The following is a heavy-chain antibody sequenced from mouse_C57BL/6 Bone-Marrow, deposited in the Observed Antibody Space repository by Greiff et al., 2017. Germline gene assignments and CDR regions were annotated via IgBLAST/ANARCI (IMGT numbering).Heavy chain of an antibody. CDR3: ARDYPDAMDY. CDR1: GYTFTSYW. J-gene: IGHJ4*01. D-gene: IGHD2-4*01. CDR2: IDPSDSYT. V-gene: IGHV1-69*01. Sequence: VQLQQPGAELVMPGASVKLSCKASGYTFTSYWMHWVKQRPGQGLEWIGEIDPSDSYTNYNQKFKGKSTLTVDKSSSTAYMQLSSLTSEDAAVYYCARDYPDAMDYWGQGTSVTVSS.